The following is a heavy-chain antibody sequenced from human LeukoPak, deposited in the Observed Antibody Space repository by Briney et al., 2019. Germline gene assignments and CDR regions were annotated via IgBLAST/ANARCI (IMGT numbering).Heavy chain of an antibody. CDR3: ARGGTYYGSGSYYRVYYYMDV. J-gene: IGHJ6*03. V-gene: IGHV4-34*01. D-gene: IGHD3-10*01. Sequence: PSETLSLTCAVHGGSFSGYYWSWIRQPPGKGLEWIGEINHSGSTNYNPSLKSRVTISVDTSKNQFSLKLSSVTAADTAVYYCARGGTYYGSGSYYRVYYYMDVWGKGTTVTVSS. CDR2: INHSGST. CDR1: GGSFSGYY.